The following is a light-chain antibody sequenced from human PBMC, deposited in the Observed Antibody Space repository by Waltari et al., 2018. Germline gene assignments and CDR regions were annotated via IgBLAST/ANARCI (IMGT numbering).Light chain of an antibody. Sequence: QSALTQPRSVSGSPGQSVTISCPGTSRDVGNYLHVSWYQQHPGKAPKLMIYDVSKRPSGVPDRFSASKSVNTASLTISGLQAEDEADYYCCSYAGSYTLIFGGGTKLTVL. J-gene: IGLJ2*01. CDR3: CSYAGSYTLI. CDR2: DVS. V-gene: IGLV2-11*01. CDR1: SRDVGNYLH.